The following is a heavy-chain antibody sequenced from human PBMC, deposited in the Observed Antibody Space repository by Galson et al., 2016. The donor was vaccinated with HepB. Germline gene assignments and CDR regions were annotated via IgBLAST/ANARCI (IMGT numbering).Heavy chain of an antibody. CDR3: ARGVDYYGAKRLIDY. CDR2: IYYSGST. J-gene: IGHJ4*02. CDR1: GDSISSGGYS. D-gene: IGHD3-10*01. Sequence: TLSLTCAVSGDSISSGGYSWTWIRQPPGKGLEWFGYIYYSGSTSYNPSLKSRLRISADASKNLFSLKLSSVTAADTAMYYCARGVDYYGAKRLIDYWGRVTLVIVSS. V-gene: IGHV4-31*11.